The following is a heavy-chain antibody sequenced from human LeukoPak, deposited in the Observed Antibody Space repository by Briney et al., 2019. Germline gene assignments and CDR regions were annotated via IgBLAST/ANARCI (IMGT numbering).Heavy chain of an antibody. CDR1: GGSVSSASSA. CDR2: TYYRSKWIN. V-gene: IGHV6-1*01. J-gene: IGHJ4*02. Sequence: SQTLSLTCVISGGSVSSASSAWSWIRQSPSRGLEWLGRTYYRSKWINDYAVSVKGRITINPDTSKNQFSLQLNSVTPEDTAIYFCARNYRPDFDCWGQGTLVTVSS. D-gene: IGHD1-7*01. CDR3: ARNYRPDFDC.